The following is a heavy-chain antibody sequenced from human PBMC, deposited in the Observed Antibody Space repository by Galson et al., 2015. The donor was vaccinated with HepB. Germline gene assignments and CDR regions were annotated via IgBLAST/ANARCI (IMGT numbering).Heavy chain of an antibody. CDR1: GYTFTSYY. CDR3: ARDFETGGSYYGY. D-gene: IGHD1-26*01. J-gene: IGHJ4*02. Sequence: SVKVSCKASGYTFTSYYMHWVRQAPGQGLEWMGIINPSGGSTSYAKKFQGRVTMTRDTSTSTVYMELSSLRSEDTAVYYCARDFETGGSYYGYWGQGTLVTVSS. CDR2: INPSGGST. V-gene: IGHV1-46*01.